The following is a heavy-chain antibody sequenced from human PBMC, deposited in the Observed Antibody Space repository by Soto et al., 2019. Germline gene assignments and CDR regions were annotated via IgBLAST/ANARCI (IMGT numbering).Heavy chain of an antibody. CDR1: GFTLDKYT. D-gene: IGHD3-9*01. J-gene: IGHJ4*02. Sequence: GSLRLSCAAFGFTLDKYTMGWVRQAPGKGLEWVAESFSSGGTQYADSVKGRFTISRDNSRNMVFLQMNGPRVEDTALYYCARDRGPDGIWTFDSWGQGALVTVSS. CDR3: ARDRGPDGIWTFDS. CDR2: SFSSGGT. V-gene: IGHV3-53*01.